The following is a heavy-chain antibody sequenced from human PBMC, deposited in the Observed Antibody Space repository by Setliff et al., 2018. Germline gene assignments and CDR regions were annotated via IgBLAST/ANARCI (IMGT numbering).Heavy chain of an antibody. J-gene: IGHJ5*02. D-gene: IGHD6-25*01. V-gene: IGHV3-7*01. CDR3: VPGRGS. CDR2: INQGGGEQ. CDR1: GFTFSSLW. Sequence: GYLRLSCAASGFTFSSLWMSWVRQAPGKGLEWVANINQGGGEQFYVDSVRGRFTISRDNAQKTLYLHMNNLRADDTAVFYCVPGRGSWGQGALVTVSS.